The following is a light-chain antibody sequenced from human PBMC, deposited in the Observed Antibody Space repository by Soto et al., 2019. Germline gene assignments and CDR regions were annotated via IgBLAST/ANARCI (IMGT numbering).Light chain of an antibody. Sequence: QSVLTQSPSAAGTPGRRDPLSCSGSILPIVINPVFWYQPLPGAAPKLLISSSSQRPSGVPDRFSGSKSGTSAPLDIRGLRSEDEADYSCAAWDDALSGYVFGAGTKVTVL. J-gene: IGLJ1*01. CDR1: ILPIVINP. CDR2: SSS. V-gene: IGLV1-47*02. CDR3: AAWDDALSGYV.